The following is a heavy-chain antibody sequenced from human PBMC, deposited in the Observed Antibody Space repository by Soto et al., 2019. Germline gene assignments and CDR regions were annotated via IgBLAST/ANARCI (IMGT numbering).Heavy chain of an antibody. D-gene: IGHD6-13*01. V-gene: IGHV4-34*01. J-gene: IGHJ4*02. CDR2: INHSGST. CDR3: ASALAAAGRHFDY. Sequence: SETLSLTCAVYGGSFSGYYWSWIRQPPGKGLEWIGEINHSGSTNYNPSLKSRVTISVDTSKNQFSLKLSSVTAADTAVYYCASALAAAGRHFDYWGQGTLVTVSS. CDR1: GGSFSGYY.